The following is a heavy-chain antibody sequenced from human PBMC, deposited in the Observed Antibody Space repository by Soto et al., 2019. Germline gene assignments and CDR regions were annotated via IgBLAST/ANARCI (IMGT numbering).Heavy chain of an antibody. CDR2: INHSGST. V-gene: IGHV4-34*01. CDR3: ARRKDGDYYYYGMDV. D-gene: IGHD4-17*01. Sequence: SETLSLTCAVYGGSFSGYYWSWIRQPPGKGLEWIGEINHSGSTNYNPSLKSRVTISVDTSKIQFSLKLSSVTAADTAVYYCARRKDGDYYYYGMDVWGQGTTVTVSS. J-gene: IGHJ6*02. CDR1: GGSFSGYY.